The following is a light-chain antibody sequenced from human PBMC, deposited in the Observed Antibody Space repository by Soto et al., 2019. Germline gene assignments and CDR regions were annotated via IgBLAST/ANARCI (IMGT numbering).Light chain of an antibody. CDR1: SSDVGSYNH. V-gene: IGLV2-23*01. Sequence: QSALPQPASVSGSPGQAITISCTGTSSDVGSYNHVYWYQQHPGKDPKLMLYEGSKRRSGVSNRFSGSKSGNTASLAISGLQAEDEADYFCCSYAGSHVVFGGGTQLPVL. J-gene: IGLJ2*01. CDR2: EGS. CDR3: CSYAGSHVV.